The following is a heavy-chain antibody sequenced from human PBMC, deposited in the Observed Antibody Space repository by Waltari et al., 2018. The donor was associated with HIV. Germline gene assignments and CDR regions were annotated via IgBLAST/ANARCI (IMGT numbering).Heavy chain of an antibody. CDR3: AKEEYYDSSGGY. D-gene: IGHD3-22*01. Sequence: EVQLLESGGGLVQSGGSSRLSCVASGFTFSSSAMRWVRQAPGKGVGWGSESMGSVGSKYYAYSVKGRFTISRDNAKNTLYLQMNSLRAEDTAVYYCAKEEYYDSSGGYWGQGTLVTVSS. CDR2: SMGSVGSK. CDR1: GFTFSSSA. V-gene: IGHV3-23*01. J-gene: IGHJ4*02.